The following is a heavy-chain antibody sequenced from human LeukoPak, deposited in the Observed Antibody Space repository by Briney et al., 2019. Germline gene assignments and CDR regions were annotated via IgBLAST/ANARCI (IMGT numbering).Heavy chain of an antibody. CDR1: GGTFSSYA. D-gene: IGHD3-22*01. V-gene: IGHV1-69*13. CDR2: IIPIFGTA. Sequence: SVKVSCKASGGTFSSYAISWVRQAPGQGLEWMGGIIPIFGTANYAQKFQGRVTITADESTSTAYMELSSLRSEDTAVYYCARDSSGYYYHFDYWGQGTLVTVSS. J-gene: IGHJ4*02. CDR3: ARDSSGYYYHFDY.